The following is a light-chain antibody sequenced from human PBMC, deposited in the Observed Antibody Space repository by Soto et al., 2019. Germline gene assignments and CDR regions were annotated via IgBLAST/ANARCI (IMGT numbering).Light chain of an antibody. CDR1: QSVSNN. J-gene: IGKJ3*01. CDR2: GAS. V-gene: IGKV3-15*01. CDR3: QHYNNWPSFT. Sequence: EIVMTQSPATLSVSPGEGATLSCRASQSVSNNLAWYQQQPGQPPRLLIYGASTRAFGIPARFSGSGSGTDFSLTISSLQSEDFAVYYCQHYNNWPSFTFVPGTRVDI.